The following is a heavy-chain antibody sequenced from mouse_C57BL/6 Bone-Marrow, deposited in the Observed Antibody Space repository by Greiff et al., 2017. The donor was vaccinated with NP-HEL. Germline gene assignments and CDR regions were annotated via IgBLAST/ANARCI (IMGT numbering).Heavy chain of an antibody. V-gene: IGHV1-69*01. CDR1: GYTFTSYW. D-gene: IGHD1-1*01. J-gene: IGHJ1*03. Sequence: QVQLQQPGAELVMPGASVKLSCKASGYTFTSYWMHWVKQRPGQGLEWIGEIDPSDSYTNYNQKFKGKSTLTVDKSSSTASLQLSNLTSEDSAVYYCASRGTTVVEGYFDVWGTGTTVTVSS. CDR3: ASRGTTVVEGYFDV. CDR2: IDPSDSYT.